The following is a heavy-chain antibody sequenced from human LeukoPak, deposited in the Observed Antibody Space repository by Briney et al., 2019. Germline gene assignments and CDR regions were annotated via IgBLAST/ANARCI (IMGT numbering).Heavy chain of an antibody. CDR2: IYYSGST. Sequence: SETLSLTCTLSGGSISSYYGSWSRQPPGKGLEWIGYIYYSGSTNKNPFLMSRVHITVDTSKNQFSLKLSSVTAADTAVYFCARESSGWYRRIDYWGQGTLVSVSS. CDR3: ARESSGWYRRIDY. CDR1: GGSISSYY. D-gene: IGHD6-19*01. J-gene: IGHJ4*02. V-gene: IGHV4-59*01.